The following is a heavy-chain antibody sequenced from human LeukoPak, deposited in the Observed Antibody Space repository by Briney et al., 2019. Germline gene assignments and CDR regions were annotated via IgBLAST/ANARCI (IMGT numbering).Heavy chain of an antibody. CDR2: IYHSGST. CDR1: GYSISSGYY. Sequence: SETLSLTCTVSGYSISSGYYWGWIRQPPGKGLEWIGSIYHSGSTYYNPSLKSRVTISVDTSKNQFSLKLSSVTAADTAVFYCARVLSYYYDSSGSTSPFDYWSQGTLVTVSS. CDR3: ARVLSYYYDSSGSTSPFDY. V-gene: IGHV4-38-2*02. D-gene: IGHD3-22*01. J-gene: IGHJ4*02.